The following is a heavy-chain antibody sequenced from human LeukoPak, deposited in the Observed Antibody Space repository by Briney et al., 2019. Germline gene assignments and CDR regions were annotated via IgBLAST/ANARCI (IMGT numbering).Heavy chain of an antibody. CDR2: ISWNSGSI. V-gene: IGHV3-9*01. D-gene: IGHD2-15*01. CDR1: GFTFSSYS. J-gene: IGHJ5*02. CDR3: AKDSIGFFCSGGSCRQYNWFDP. Sequence: GGSLRLSCAASGFTFSSYSMNWVRQAPGKGLEWVSGISWNSGSIGYADSVKGRFTISRDNAKNSLYLQMNSLRAEDTALYYCAKDSIGFFCSGGSCRQYNWFDPWGQGTLVTVSS.